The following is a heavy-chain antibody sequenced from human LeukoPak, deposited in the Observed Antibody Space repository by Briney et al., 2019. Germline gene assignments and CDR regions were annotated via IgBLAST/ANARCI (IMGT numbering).Heavy chain of an antibody. D-gene: IGHD3-22*01. CDR2: IYHTGAT. J-gene: IGHJ5*02. Sequence: PSGTLSLTCPASGASFRNDKDSWAGFARPPGKGWEGIAIIYHTGATYYNPTLKSRVTISVDTSKNQFSLTLNSVTAADTAIYYCARRDDSSGYYYGEWFDPWGQGTPVTVSS. V-gene: IGHV4-39*01. CDR3: ARRDDSSGYYYGEWFDP. CDR1: GASFRNDKDS.